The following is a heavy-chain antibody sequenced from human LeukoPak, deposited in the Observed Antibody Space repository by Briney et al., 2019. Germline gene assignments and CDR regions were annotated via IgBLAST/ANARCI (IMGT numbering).Heavy chain of an antibody. CDR3: AREIPCSSSSCLDY. CDR2: INPHSGGT. V-gene: IGHV1-2*02. J-gene: IGHJ4*02. CDR1: GYTFTAYY. D-gene: IGHD2-2*01. Sequence: ASVKVSCKASGYTFTAYYMHWVRQAPGQGLEWMGWINPHSGGTNFAKKFQGRVTMTRDTSITTAHMELSRLTSDDTAMYYCAREIPCSSSSCLDYWGQGTLVTVSS.